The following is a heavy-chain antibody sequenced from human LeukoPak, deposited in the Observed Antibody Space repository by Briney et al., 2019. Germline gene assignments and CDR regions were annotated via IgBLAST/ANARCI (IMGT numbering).Heavy chain of an antibody. CDR2: ISTSSRTI. CDR1: GFTFSSYD. J-gene: IGHJ4*02. D-gene: IGHD6-25*01. CDR3: ARGLGF. Sequence: GGSLRLSCAGSGFTFSSYDMNWVRQAPGKGLEWLAYISTSSRTIYYADSVKGRFTISRDNAKNSLYLQMNTLRAEDTAVYYCARGLGFWGQGTLVTVSS. V-gene: IGHV3-48*01.